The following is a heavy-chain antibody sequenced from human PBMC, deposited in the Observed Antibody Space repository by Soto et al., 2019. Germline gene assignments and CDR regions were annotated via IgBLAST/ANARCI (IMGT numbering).Heavy chain of an antibody. D-gene: IGHD6-13*01. CDR1: GFTVSSNY. J-gene: IGHJ5*02. Sequence: EVQLVESGGGLVQPGGSLRLSCAASGFTVSSNYMSWVRQAPGKGLEWVSVIYSGGSTYYADSVKGRFTISRHNSKNTLYLQMNSLRAEDTAVYYCARGVNAYSSSWGQASYNWFDPWGQGTLVTVSS. V-gene: IGHV3-53*04. CDR2: IYSGGST. CDR3: ARGVNAYSSSWGQASYNWFDP.